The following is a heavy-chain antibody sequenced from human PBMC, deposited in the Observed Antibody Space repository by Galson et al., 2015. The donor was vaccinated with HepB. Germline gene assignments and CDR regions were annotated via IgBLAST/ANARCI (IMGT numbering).Heavy chain of an antibody. CDR2: VSYDGVNK. J-gene: IGHJ4*02. D-gene: IGHD3-3*01. CDR1: GFTFSSFG. V-gene: IGHV3-30*03. Sequence: SLRLSCAASGFTFSSFGMHWVRQAPGKGLEWVAVVSYDGVNKYYAESVKGRFTISRDNSKNSLYLQMNSLRAEDTAVYYCARAPTIFDNYFDYWGQGTLVTVSS. CDR3: ARAPTIFDNYFDY.